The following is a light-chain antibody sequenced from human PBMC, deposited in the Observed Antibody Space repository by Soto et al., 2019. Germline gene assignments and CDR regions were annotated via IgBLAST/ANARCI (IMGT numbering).Light chain of an antibody. V-gene: IGKV1-39*01. J-gene: IGKJ5*01. CDR2: GAS. Sequence: DINMTQSPSSLSAYVGDRVTITCRASQRISTYLNWYQQKPGKAPKLLIYGASTLQGGVPSRFSGSGSGTDFTLTISSLQPEDFATYYCQQSYTTSITFGQGTLLEIK. CDR3: QQSYTTSIT. CDR1: QRISTY.